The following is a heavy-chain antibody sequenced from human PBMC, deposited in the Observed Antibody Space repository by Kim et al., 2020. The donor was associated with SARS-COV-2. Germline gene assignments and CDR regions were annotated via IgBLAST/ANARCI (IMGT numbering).Heavy chain of an antibody. D-gene: IGHD6-13*01. CDR2: NI. CDR3: ARLSNSSPRDY. V-gene: IGHV3-48*03. Sequence: NIFYADSVQGRFTISRDNAKNSLFLQMDSLRAEDTATYFCARLSNSSPRDYWGQGTLVTVSS. J-gene: IGHJ4*02.